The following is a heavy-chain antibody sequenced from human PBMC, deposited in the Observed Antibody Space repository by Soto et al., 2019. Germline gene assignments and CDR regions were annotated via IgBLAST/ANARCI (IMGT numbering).Heavy chain of an antibody. J-gene: IGHJ3*02. CDR2: INAGNGNT. CDR1: GYTFISYA. Sequence: QVQVVQSGAEVKKPGASVKVSCKASGYTFISYAMHWVRQAPGQRLEWMGWINAGNGNTKYSQKFRGRVTITRDTSASTAYMELSSLTSEDTAVYYCARAPARRGYGDGGDDAFDIWGQGTMVAVSS. V-gene: IGHV1-3*01. CDR3: ARAPARRGYGDGGDDAFDI. D-gene: IGHD4-17*01.